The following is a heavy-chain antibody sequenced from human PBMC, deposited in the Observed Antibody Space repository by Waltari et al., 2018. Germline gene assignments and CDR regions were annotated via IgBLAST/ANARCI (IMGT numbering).Heavy chain of an antibody. J-gene: IGHJ3*02. V-gene: IGHV4-61*02. CDR1: GGSISSGSYY. Sequence: QVQLQESGPGLVKPSQTLSLTCTVSGGSISSGSYYWTWIRQPAGKGLEWIGRIYASGSTNYNPSLKSRVTISVDTPRNQFSQKLTSVTAADTAVYYCARDTEYYYDDSGFVFDIWGQGTMVTVSS. CDR2: IYASGST. CDR3: ARDTEYYYDDSGFVFDI. D-gene: IGHD3-22*01.